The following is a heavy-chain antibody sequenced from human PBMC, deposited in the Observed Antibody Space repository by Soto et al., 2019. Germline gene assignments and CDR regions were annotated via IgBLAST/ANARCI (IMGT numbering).Heavy chain of an antibody. CDR2: INAGNGNT. D-gene: IGHD3-10*01. CDR3: ARDEYYYGSGSYYIPV. V-gene: IGHV1-3*01. CDR1: GYTFTSYA. Sequence: QVQLVQSGAEVKKPGASVKVSCKASGYTFTSYAMHWVRQAPGQRLEWMGWINAGNGNTKYSQKFQGRVTITRDTSASKAYMELSSLRSEDTAVYYCARDEYYYGSGSYYIPVWGQGTLVTVSS. J-gene: IGHJ4*02.